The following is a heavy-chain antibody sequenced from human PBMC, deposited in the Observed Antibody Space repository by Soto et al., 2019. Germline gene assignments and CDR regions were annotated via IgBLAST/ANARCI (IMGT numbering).Heavy chain of an antibody. J-gene: IGHJ4*02. V-gene: IGHV3-33*01. CDR3: AREGQTEHAYYFDY. CDR2: IWYDGSNK. Sequence: PGGSLRLSCAASGFTFSSYGMHWVRQAPGKGLEWVAVIWYDGSNKYYADSVKGRFTISRDNSKNTLYLQMNSLGAEDTAVYYCAREGQTEHAYYFDYWGQGTLVTVSS. CDR1: GFTFSSYG.